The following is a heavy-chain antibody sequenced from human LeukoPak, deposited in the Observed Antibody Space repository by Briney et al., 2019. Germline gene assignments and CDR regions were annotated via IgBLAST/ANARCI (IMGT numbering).Heavy chain of an antibody. CDR1: GYSFTSFG. V-gene: IGHV1-18*01. CDR3: ARTCPLLFCSSSFFDP. CDR2: ISTYNGDT. D-gene: IGHD2-2*01. J-gene: IGHJ5*02. Sequence: GASVKVSCETSGYSFTSFGVSWVRQAPGQGLEWMGWISTYNGDTRSAPKFQGRVTMTTDTPTTTAYLDLRSLRSDDTAVYYCARTCPLLFCSSSFFDPWGRGTLVTVSS.